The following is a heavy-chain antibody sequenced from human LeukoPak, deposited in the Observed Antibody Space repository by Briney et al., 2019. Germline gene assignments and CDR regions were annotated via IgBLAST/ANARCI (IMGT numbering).Heavy chain of an antibody. D-gene: IGHD1-7*01. CDR2: IYHSGST. V-gene: IGHV4-38-2*02. CDR3: ARDYAGTPDWFDP. CDR1: GYSISSGYY. Sequence: SETLSLTCTVSGYSISSGYYWGWIRQPPGKGLEWIGSIYHSGSTYYNPSLKSRVTISVDTSKNQFSLKLSSVTAADTAVYYCARDYAGTPDWFDPWGQGTLVTVSP. J-gene: IGHJ5*02.